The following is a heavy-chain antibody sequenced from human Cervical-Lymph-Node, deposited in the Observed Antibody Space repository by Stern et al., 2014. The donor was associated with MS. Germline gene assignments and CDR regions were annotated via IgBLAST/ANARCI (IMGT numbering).Heavy chain of an antibody. CDR1: GFTFGAYG. Sequence: EVQLVESGGDLVQPGRSLRLSCAASGFTFGAYGMHWVRLAPGKGLEWVSGIGWNTVALGYAVAVKGRITISRDNARNSLYLQLNSLRAEVTALYYCARGKYSGVNACWGCGLDARGQGTMVTVSS. D-gene: IGHD2-21*01. CDR3: ARGKYSGVNACWGCGLDA. J-gene: IGHJ6*02. CDR2: IGWNTVAL. V-gene: IGHV3-9*01.